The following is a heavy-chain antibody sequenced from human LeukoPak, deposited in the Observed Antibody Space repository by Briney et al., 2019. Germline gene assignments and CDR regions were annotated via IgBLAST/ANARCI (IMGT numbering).Heavy chain of an antibody. D-gene: IGHD3-10*01. CDR3: ARGLPPGLWFGELRPTGYNWFDP. CDR1: GGSFSGYY. V-gene: IGHV4-34*01. J-gene: IGHJ5*02. CDR2: INHSGST. Sequence: PSETLSLTCAVYGGSFSGYYWGWIRQPPGKGLEWIGEINHSGSTNYNPSLKSRVTISVDTSKNQFSLKLSSVTAADTAVYYCARGLPPGLWFGELRPTGYNWFDPWGQGTLVTVSS.